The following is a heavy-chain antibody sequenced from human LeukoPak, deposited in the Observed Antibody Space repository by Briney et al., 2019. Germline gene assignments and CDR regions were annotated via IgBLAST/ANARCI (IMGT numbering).Heavy chain of an antibody. CDR2: IYYSGST. V-gene: IGHV4-31*03. J-gene: IGHJ5*02. Sequence: SQTLSLTCTVSGGSISSGGYYWSWIRQHPGKGLEWIGYIYYSGSTYYNPSLKSRVTTSVDTSKNQFSLKLSSVTAADAAVYYCARSEVPAAHRGLNWFDPWGQGTLVTVSS. D-gene: IGHD2-2*01. CDR3: ARSEVPAAHRGLNWFDP. CDR1: GGSISSGGYY.